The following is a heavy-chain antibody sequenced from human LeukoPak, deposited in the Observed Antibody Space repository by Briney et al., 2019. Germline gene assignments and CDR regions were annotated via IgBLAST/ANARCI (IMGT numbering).Heavy chain of an antibody. CDR3: ASGHSVDY. J-gene: IGHJ4*02. CDR1: GYTFTAYY. D-gene: IGHD4-23*01. Sequence: GASVKVSCKTSGYTFTAYYIHWVRQAPGQGLEWMGWVNPNTGDTNYAQKFQGRVTMPRDTSISTAYMELIRLRSDDTAIYYCASGHSVDYWGQGTLVTVSS. V-gene: IGHV1-2*02. CDR2: VNPNTGDT.